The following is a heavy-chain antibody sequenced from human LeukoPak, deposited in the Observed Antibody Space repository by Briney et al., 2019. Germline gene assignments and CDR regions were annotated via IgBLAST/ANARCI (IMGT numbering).Heavy chain of an antibody. CDR1: GFTFDAYA. J-gene: IGHJ6*02. CDR3: ATWAFNHSLDV. CDR2: INKDGIAT. D-gene: IGHD1-14*01. V-gene: IGHV3-43*02. Sequence: GGSLRLSCEASGFTFDAYAMHGVRQAPGKGLEWVSLINKDGIATYYADSVKGRFTISRDNSKNSLYLQMNSLRSEDTALYYCATWAFNHSLDVWGQGTTVTVSS.